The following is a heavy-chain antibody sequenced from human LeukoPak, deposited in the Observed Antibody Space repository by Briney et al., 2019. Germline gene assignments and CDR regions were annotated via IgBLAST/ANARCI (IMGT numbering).Heavy chain of an antibody. V-gene: IGHV3-11*04. D-gene: IGHD2-15*01. Sequence: PGGSLRLSCAASGFTFSDYYMSWIRQAPGKGLEWVAYISSRGNTRYYADSVKGRFTISRDNAKNTLYREVNPLSAGDSAGYHFAGGGIAAFDSWGKGTLVTVSS. CDR2: ISSRGNTR. CDR3: AGGGIAAFDS. J-gene: IGHJ4*02. CDR1: GFTFSDYY.